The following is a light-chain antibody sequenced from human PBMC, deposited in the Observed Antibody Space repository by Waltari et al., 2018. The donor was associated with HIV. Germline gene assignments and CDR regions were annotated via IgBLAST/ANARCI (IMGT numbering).Light chain of an antibody. CDR2: WAS. Sequence: DIVMTQSPESLAVSVGERATINCKSSQSVLYSSNNKNYLAWYQQKPGQPPKLLIYWASTRESGVPDRFSGSGSGTDFTLTISSLQTEDVAVYYRQQYYSNSYTFGQGTKLEIK. CDR1: QSVLYSSNNKNY. V-gene: IGKV4-1*01. J-gene: IGKJ2*01. CDR3: QQYYSNSYT.